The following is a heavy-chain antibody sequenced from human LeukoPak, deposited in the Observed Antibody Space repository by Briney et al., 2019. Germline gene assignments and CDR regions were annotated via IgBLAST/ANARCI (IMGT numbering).Heavy chain of an antibody. V-gene: IGHV3-53*01. CDR1: GFTFDDYG. CDR2: IYSGGIT. Sequence: GGSLRLSCAASGFTFDDYGMSWVRQAPGKGLECVSVIYSGGITYYADSVRGRFTISRDNSKNTLFLQMNGLRAEDAAVYYCARASSGYFDFWGQGTLVTVSS. CDR3: ARASSGYFDF. J-gene: IGHJ4*02. D-gene: IGHD2-15*01.